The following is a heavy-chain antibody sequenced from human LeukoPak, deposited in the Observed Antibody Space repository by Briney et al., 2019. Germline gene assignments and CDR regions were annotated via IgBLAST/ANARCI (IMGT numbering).Heavy chain of an antibody. CDR2: IRYDGSDK. D-gene: IGHD1/OR15-1a*01. V-gene: IGHV3-30*02. CDR1: GFILTDYG. Sequence: PGGSLRLSCAASGFILTDYGMHWVRQAPGRGLEWLTFIRYDGSDKYYADSVKGRFTISRDNYKNTLYLKINSLTSEYRAVFYCAKGGTASKPSDLDRGGQGILVTASS. J-gene: IGHJ5*02. CDR3: AKGGTASKPSDLDR.